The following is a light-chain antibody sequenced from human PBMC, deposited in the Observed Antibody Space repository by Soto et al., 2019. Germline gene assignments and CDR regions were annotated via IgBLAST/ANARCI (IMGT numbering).Light chain of an antibody. Sequence: VLTQPASVSGSPGQSITLSCTGTSSDVGSYDLVSWYQQHPGKAPKLMIYEVTKRPSGVSNRFSGSKSGNTASLTISGLQAEDEADYYCSSYAGSSTFVVFGGGTKLTVL. CDR1: SSDVGSYDL. CDR2: EVT. V-gene: IGLV2-23*02. CDR3: SSYAGSSTFVV. J-gene: IGLJ2*01.